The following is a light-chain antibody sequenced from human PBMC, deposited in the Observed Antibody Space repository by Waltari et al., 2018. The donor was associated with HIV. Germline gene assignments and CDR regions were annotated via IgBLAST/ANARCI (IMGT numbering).Light chain of an antibody. Sequence: QSALTQPASVSGSPGQSITISCTGTSSEVGGYNYVSWYQQHPGNAPKFMIYEVSNWRSGVSNRCSSSKSGNTASLTISELQAEDEADYYCSSYTSSSRVFGGGTKLTVL. J-gene: IGLJ3*02. CDR1: SSEVGGYNY. CDR3: SSYTSSSRV. V-gene: IGLV2-14*01. CDR2: EVS.